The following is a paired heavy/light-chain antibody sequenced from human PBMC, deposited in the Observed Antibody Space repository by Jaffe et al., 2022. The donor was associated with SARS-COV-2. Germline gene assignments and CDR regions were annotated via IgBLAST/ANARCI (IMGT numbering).Light chain of an antibody. CDR1: SSNIGNNY. CDR3: GTWDTSLSVV. J-gene: IGLJ2*01. CDR2: ENN. V-gene: IGLV1-51*02. Sequence: QSVLTQPPSVSAAPGQTVTISCSGSSSNIGNNYVSWYQQLPGTAPKLLIYENNKRHSGIPDRFSGSKSGTSATLGITGLQTGDEADYYCGTWDTSLSVVFGGGTKLTVL.
Heavy chain of an antibody. V-gene: IGHV3-30*04. J-gene: IGHJ6*03. CDR1: GFSFSNFA. D-gene: IGHD1-1*01. CDR3: TRGTVPRRGDGYYYYMDV. Sequence: QVQLVESGGGVVQPGSSLRLACAASGFSFSNFAIHWVRQAPGKGLEWVAVISYDGSTKYYADSVKGRFTISRDNSENTLYLQMNSLRAEDMAVYYCTRGTVPRRGDGYYYYMDVWGKGTTVTVSS. CDR2: ISYDGSTK.